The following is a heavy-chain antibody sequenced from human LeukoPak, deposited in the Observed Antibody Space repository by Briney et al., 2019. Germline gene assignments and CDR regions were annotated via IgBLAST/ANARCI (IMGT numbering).Heavy chain of an antibody. J-gene: IGHJ4*02. CDR1: GGSISSYY. V-gene: IGHV4-59*01. Sequence: SETLSLTCSVSGGSISSYYWSWIRQPPGKGLEWIGYIYCSGRTNYNPSLKSRVTISVDTSKNQFSLKLSSVTAADTAVYYCARGDYDILTGCTFDYWGQGTLVTVSS. CDR3: ARGDYDILTGCTFDY. D-gene: IGHD3-9*01. CDR2: IYCSGRT.